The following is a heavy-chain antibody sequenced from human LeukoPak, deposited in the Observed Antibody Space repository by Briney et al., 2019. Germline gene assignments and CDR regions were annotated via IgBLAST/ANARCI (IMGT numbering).Heavy chain of an antibody. CDR2: INPNSGGT. Sequence: ASVKVSCKASGYTFVSYLIHWVRQAPGQGLEWMGWINPNSGGTNYAQKFQGRVTMTRDTSISTAYMELSRLRSDDTAVYYCARGPYSEWFGELDVWGKGTTVTVSS. D-gene: IGHD3-10*01. V-gene: IGHV1-2*02. CDR1: GYTFVSYL. J-gene: IGHJ6*04. CDR3: ARGPYSEWFGELDV.